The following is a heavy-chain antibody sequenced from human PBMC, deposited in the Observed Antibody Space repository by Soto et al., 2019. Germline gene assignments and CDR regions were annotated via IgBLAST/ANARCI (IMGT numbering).Heavy chain of an antibody. Sequence: ASVKVSCKASGYTFTSYGISWVRQAPGQGLEWMGWISAYNGNTNYAQKLQGRVTMTTDTSTSTAYMELRSLRSDDTAVYYCARLDLYSSSWNRFGGNYYMDVWGKGTTVTVSS. J-gene: IGHJ6*03. D-gene: IGHD6-13*01. CDR1: GYTFTSYG. CDR2: ISAYNGNT. CDR3: ARLDLYSSSWNRFGGNYYMDV. V-gene: IGHV1-18*01.